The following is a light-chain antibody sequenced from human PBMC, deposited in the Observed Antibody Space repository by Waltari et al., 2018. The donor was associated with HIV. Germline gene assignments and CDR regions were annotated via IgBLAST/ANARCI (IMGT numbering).Light chain of an antibody. J-gene: IGLJ3*02. CDR2: RNN. V-gene: IGLV1-47*01. CDR1: SPNIGSNY. CDR3: AAWDDSLSAPV. Sequence: QSVLTQPPSASGTPGQRVTISCSGSSPNIGSNYVYWYQQLPGPTPKLLIYRNNQRPSGVPDRFSGSKSGTSTSLAISGLRSEDEADYYCAAWDDSLSAPVFGGGTKLTVL.